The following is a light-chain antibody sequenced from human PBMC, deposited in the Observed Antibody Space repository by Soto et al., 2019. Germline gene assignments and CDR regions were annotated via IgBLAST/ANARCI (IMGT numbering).Light chain of an antibody. V-gene: IGLV2-14*01. J-gene: IGLJ1*01. CDR1: SSDVGAYNF. Sequence: QSALTQPASVSASPGQSITISCIGTSSDVGAYNFVSWYQQHAGKVPKLILYDVTKRPSGVSSRFSGSKSGNTASLTISGLQAEDEADYYCSSYTRGSTYVFGTGTKVTVL. CDR3: SSYTRGSTYV. CDR2: DVT.